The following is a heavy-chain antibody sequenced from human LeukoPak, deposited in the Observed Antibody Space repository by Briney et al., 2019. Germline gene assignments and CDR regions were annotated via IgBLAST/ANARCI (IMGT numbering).Heavy chain of an antibody. CDR1: GFTVSSNY. CDR3: AKDSRLAVTGFDL. V-gene: IGHV3-66*02. D-gene: IGHD7-27*01. Sequence: GGSLRLSCAASGFTVSSNYMSWVRQAPGKGLERFSVIYSGGSTYYADSVKGRFTISRDNTKNALYLQMNSLRAEDTAVYYCAKDSRLAVTGFDLWGRGTLVTVSS. CDR2: IYSGGST. J-gene: IGHJ2*01.